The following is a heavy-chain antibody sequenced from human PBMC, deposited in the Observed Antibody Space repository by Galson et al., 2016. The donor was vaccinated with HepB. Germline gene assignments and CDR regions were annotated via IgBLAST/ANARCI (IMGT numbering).Heavy chain of an antibody. D-gene: IGHD1-1*01. CDR1: GYRFIEYG. V-gene: IGHV7-4-1*02. J-gene: IGHJ4*02. Sequence: SVKVSCKASGYRFIEYGVNWVRQAPGQGLEWMGWINPITGNPTYAQGFTGRFVFSSDTSVTTAYLQISGLAPDDSAIYFCARGPTGALDYWGQGTLVTVSS. CDR3: ARGPTGALDY. CDR2: INPITGNP.